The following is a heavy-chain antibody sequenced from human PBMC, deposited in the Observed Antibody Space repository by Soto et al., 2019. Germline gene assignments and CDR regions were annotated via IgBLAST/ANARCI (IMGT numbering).Heavy chain of an antibody. V-gene: IGHV3-21*06. J-gene: IGHJ4*02. CDR1: GFTFGSFT. CDR3: PRDGLTFGGD. CDR2: ISSSSAYI. D-gene: IGHD3-16*01. Sequence: EVHLVEAGGGLVKPGESLTLSCAASGFTFGSFTLNWVRQAPGKGLEWVSSISSSSAYIYYAESVKGRFTISRDNARSTLYLQMNSLRLDDTAVYFCPRDGLTFGGDWGQGTLVAVSS.